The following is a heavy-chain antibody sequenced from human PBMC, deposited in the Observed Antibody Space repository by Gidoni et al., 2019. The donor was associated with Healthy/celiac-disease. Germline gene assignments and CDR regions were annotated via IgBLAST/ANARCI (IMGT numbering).Heavy chain of an antibody. CDR1: GYTFTSYG. D-gene: IGHD4-17*01. J-gene: IGHJ4*02. CDR2: ISAYNGNT. Sequence: QVQLVQSGAEVKKPGASVKFYCKASGYTFTSYGISWVRQAPGQGLEWMGWISAYNGNTNYAQKLQGRVTMTTDTSTSTAYMELRSLRSDDTAVYYCARERGTDYGDYAARRFDYWGQGTLVTVSS. V-gene: IGHV1-18*01. CDR3: ARERGTDYGDYAARRFDY.